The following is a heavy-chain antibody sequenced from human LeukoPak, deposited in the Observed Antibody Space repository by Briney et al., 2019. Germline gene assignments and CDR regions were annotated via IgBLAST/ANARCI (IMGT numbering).Heavy chain of an antibody. Sequence: SETLSLTCAVYGGSFSGYYCSWIRQPPGKGLEWIGEINHSGSTNYNPSLKSRVTISVDTSKNQFSLKLSSVTAADTAVYYCARDSGYYYPLFDYWGQGNLVTVSS. J-gene: IGHJ4*02. CDR1: GGSFSGYY. V-gene: IGHV4-34*01. D-gene: IGHD3-22*01. CDR3: ARDSGYYYPLFDY. CDR2: INHSGST.